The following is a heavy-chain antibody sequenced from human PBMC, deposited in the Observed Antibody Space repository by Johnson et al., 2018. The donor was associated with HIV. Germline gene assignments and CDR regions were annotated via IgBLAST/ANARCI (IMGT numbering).Heavy chain of an antibody. CDR1: GFTFSNYG. CDR2: TWFDGSKK. V-gene: IGHV3-33*03. Sequence: QVQLVESGGGVVQPGRSLRLSCAASGFTFSNYGIHWVRQAPGKGLEWVASTWFDGSKKYYSDSVRGRFIISRDNSKNTLYLQMNSLRAEDTAVYYCAKSDVVVIPEGAFDIWGQGTMVTVSS. CDR3: AKSDVVVIPEGAFDI. D-gene: IGHD2-21*01. J-gene: IGHJ3*02.